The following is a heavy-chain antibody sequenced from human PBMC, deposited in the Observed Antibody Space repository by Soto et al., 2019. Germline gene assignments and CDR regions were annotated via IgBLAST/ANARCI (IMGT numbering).Heavy chain of an antibody. CDR3: ARGPGYYDSSGYYYPGAFDI. D-gene: IGHD3-22*01. J-gene: IGHJ3*02. V-gene: IGHV4-34*01. Sequence: PSENLSLTSAVSGGTFSGYYWSWIRQPPGKGLEWIGEINHSGSTNYNPSLKSRVTISVDTSKNQFSLKLSSVTAADTAVYYCARGPGYYDSSGYYYPGAFDIWGQGTMVT. CDR1: GGTFSGYY. CDR2: INHSGST.